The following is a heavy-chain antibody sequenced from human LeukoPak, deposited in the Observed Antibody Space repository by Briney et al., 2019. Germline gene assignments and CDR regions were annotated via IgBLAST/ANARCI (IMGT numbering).Heavy chain of an antibody. V-gene: IGHV3-48*03. CDR1: GFTFSNYA. CDR2: ISSSGDTI. Sequence: GGSLRLSCAASGFTFSNYAMNWVRQAPGKGLEWVSYISSSGDTIYYADSVKGRFTISRDNAKNSLYLQMNSLSPEDTAVYYCARGSAGYYYYMDVWGKGTTVTISS. CDR3: ARGSAGYYYYMDV. J-gene: IGHJ6*03.